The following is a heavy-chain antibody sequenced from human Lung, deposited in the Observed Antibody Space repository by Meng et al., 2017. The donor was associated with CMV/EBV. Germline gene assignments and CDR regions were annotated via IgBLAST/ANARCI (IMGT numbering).Heavy chain of an antibody. J-gene: IGHJ3*02. Sequence: SVXVSXXASGYTFTGYYIHWVRQAPGQGLEWMGWINPNSGDTNYAQKFQGRVSMTRDTSITTGYMELRSLRSDDTAVYYCAREQAGDYGSGQDAFDIWGQGTMVTVSS. CDR3: AREQAGDYGSGQDAFDI. V-gene: IGHV1-2*02. D-gene: IGHD3-10*01. CDR1: GYTFTGYY. CDR2: INPNSGDT.